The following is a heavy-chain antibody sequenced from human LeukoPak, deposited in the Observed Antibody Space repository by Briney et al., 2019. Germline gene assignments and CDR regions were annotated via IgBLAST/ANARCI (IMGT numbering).Heavy chain of an antibody. V-gene: IGHV4-4*07. CDR1: GVSITSYY. Sequence: SETLSLTCTVSGVSITSYYWSWIRQPAGDGLEWIGRIYTSGSTNYNPSLKSRVTMSVDTSKNQFSLKLSSVTAADTAVYYCARAGYYYDSSGYYSHDYWGQGTLVTVSS. D-gene: IGHD3-22*01. J-gene: IGHJ4*02. CDR3: ARAGYYYDSSGYYSHDY. CDR2: IYTSGST.